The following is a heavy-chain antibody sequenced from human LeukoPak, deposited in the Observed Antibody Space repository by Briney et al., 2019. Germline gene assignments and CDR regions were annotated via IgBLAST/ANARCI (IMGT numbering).Heavy chain of an antibody. CDR2: IYTSGST. Sequence: PSETLSLTCTVSGGSISSYYWSWIRQPAGKGLEWIGRIYTSGSTNYNPSLKSRVTMSVDTSKNQFSLKLSSVTAADTAVYYCARGDGDKSSYYYYYMDVWGKGTTVTVSS. D-gene: IGHD5-24*01. CDR3: ARGDGDKSSYYYYYMDV. J-gene: IGHJ6*03. V-gene: IGHV4-4*07. CDR1: GGSISSYY.